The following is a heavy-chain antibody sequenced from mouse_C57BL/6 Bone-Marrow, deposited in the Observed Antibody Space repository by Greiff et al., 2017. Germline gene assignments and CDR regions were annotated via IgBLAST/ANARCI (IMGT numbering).Heavy chain of an antibody. CDR2: IDPSDSYT. V-gene: IGHV1-50*01. CDR3: ARLGPYDGFAY. Sequence: VQLQQSGAELVKPGASVKLSCKASGYTFTSYWMQWVKQRPGQGLEWIGEIDPSDSYTNYNQQFKGKATVTVDPSSSTAYMQLSSLTSADSAVYYCARLGPYDGFAYWGQGTLVTVSA. D-gene: IGHD2-12*01. J-gene: IGHJ3*01. CDR1: GYTFTSYW.